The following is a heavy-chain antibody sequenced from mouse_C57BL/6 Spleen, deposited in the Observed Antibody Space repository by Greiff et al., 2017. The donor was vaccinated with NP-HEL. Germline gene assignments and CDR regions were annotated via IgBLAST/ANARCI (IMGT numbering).Heavy chain of an antibody. J-gene: IGHJ4*01. Sequence: VQLQQSGPVLVKPGASVKMSCKASGYTFTDYYMNWVKQSHGKSLEWIGVINPYNGGTSYNQKFKGKATLTVDKSSSTAYMELNSLTSEDSAVYYCARSGTTVVAYYYAMDYWGQGTSVTVSS. CDR2: INPYNGGT. CDR3: ARSGTTVVAYYYAMDY. D-gene: IGHD1-1*01. V-gene: IGHV1-19*01. CDR1: GYTFTDYY.